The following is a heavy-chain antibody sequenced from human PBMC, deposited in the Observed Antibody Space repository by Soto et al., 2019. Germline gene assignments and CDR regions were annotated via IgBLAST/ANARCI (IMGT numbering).Heavy chain of an antibody. CDR2: ISWNSGSI. J-gene: IGHJ4*02. D-gene: IGHD6-19*01. V-gene: IGHV3-9*01. CDR1: GFTFGDYA. Sequence: SLRLSCAASGFTFGDYAMQWVRQAPGKGLEWVSAISWNSGSIDYADSVKGRFTISRDNAKNSLYLQMNSLRAEDTALYYCAKSHTTSGWYVTTDDWGKGARVTVSS. CDR3: AKSHTTSGWYVTTDD.